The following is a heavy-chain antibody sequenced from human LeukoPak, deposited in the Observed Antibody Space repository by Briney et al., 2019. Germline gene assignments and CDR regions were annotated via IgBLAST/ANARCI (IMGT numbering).Heavy chain of an antibody. J-gene: IGHJ4*02. D-gene: IGHD1/OR15-1a*01. CDR1: GFTFSSYS. CDR3: ARDKTGTKTFDY. V-gene: IGHV3-21*01. CDR2: ISSSSSYI. Sequence: GGSLRLSCAASGFTFSSYSMNWVRQAPGKGLEWVSSISSSSSYIYYADSVKGRFTIPRDNAKSSLYLQMNSLRAEDTAVYYCARDKTGTKTFDYWGQGTLVTVSS.